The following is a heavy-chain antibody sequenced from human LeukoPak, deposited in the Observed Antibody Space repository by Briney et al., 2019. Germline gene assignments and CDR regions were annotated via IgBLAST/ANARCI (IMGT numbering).Heavy chain of an antibody. V-gene: IGHV1-69*05. CDR3: ATIPRSYFNWFDP. D-gene: IGHD1-26*01. CDR2: IIPIFGTA. Sequence: SVKVSCKASGGTFSSYAISWVRQAPGQGLEWMGRIIPIFGTANYAQKFQGRVTITTDESTSTAYMELSSLRSEDTAVYYCATIPRSYFNWFDPWGQGTLVTVSS. J-gene: IGHJ5*02. CDR1: GGTFSSYA.